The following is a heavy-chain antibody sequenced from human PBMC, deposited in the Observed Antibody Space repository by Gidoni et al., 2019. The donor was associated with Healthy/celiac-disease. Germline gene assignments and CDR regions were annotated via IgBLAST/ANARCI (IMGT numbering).Heavy chain of an antibody. D-gene: IGHD3-22*01. J-gene: IGHJ4*02. CDR1: GFTFSSYG. CDR3: ARVNYYDSSGIDY. Sequence: QVQLVESGGGVVQPGRSLRLSCAASGFTFSSYGMHWVRQAPGKGLEWVAVIWYDGSNKYYADSVKGRFTISRDNSKNTLYLQMNSLRAEDTAVYYCARVNYYDSSGIDYWGQGTLVTVSS. CDR2: IWYDGSNK. V-gene: IGHV3-33*01.